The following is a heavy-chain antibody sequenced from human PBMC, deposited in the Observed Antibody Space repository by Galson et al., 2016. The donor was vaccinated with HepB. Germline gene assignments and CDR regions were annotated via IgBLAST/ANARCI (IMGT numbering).Heavy chain of an antibody. D-gene: IGHD3-22*01. V-gene: IGHV3-23*03. CDR3: TVLYDNSPYLCDY. CDR2: IDKDVTRT. J-gene: IGHJ4*02. Sequence: VRQAPGKGLEWVAHIDKDVTRTHYGDSAEGRFTISRDNSKNIAYLQMNSLKTEDTAVYYCTVLYDNSPYLCDYWGQGTLVTVSS.